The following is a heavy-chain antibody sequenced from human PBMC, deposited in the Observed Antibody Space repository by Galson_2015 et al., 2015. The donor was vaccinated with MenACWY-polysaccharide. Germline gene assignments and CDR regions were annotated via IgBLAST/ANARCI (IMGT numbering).Heavy chain of an antibody. V-gene: IGHV1-2*02. D-gene: IGHD3-10*01. CDR3: ERGGYGTGSGSY. J-gene: IGHJ4*02. CDR1: GYTFSGYH. Sequence: SVKVSCKASGYTFSGYHIHWVRQAPGQGLEWMGWIHPNSGGTTFAQKFQGRVTMTRDTSVSTVYMELNSLRSDDTAVYHCERGGYGTGSGSYWGQGTLVTVSS. CDR2: IHPNSGGT.